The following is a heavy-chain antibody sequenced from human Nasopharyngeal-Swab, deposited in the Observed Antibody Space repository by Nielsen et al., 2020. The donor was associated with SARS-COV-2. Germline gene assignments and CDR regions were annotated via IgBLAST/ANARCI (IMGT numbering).Heavy chain of an antibody. CDR2: IDWADDQ. CDR1: GFSLSTSGMC. V-gene: IGHV2-70*01. D-gene: IGHD6-13*01. CDR3: ARTPPTIAAHAFDI. J-gene: IGHJ3*02. Sequence: SGPTLVQPTQTFTLTCTFSGFSLSTSGMCVSWIRQPPGKALEWLALIDWADDQYYSTSLKTRLTISKDTSKNQVVLTVTDMDPVDTATYYCARTPPTIAAHAFDIWGQGTMVTVSS.